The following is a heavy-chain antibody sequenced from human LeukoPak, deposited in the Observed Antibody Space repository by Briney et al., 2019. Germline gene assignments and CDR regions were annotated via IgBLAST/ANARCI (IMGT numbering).Heavy chain of an antibody. CDR2: IRSSSTTI. CDR3: ARTVGAIDY. J-gene: IGHJ4*02. V-gene: IGHV3-48*01. D-gene: IGHD1-26*01. CDR1: GFTFSNYS. Sequence: GGSLRLSCEASGFTFSNYSMNWVRQAPGKGLEWVSYIRSSSTTIYYADSVKGRFTISRDNAKNSLYLQMNSLRAEDTAVYYCARTVGAIDYWGQGTLVTVSS.